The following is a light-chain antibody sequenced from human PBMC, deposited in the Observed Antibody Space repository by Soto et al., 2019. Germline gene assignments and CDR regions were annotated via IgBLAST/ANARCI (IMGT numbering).Light chain of an antibody. Sequence: QSVLTQPASVSGSPGQSITISCTGTSSDVGGFNSVSWYQLRPGTAPKLILYDVVDRPSGVSYRFSGSKSGNTASLTISGLQAADEADYFCSSYTSTMTNVFGSGTKVTVV. V-gene: IGLV2-14*03. CDR2: DVV. CDR1: SSDVGGFNS. CDR3: SSYTSTMTNV. J-gene: IGLJ1*01.